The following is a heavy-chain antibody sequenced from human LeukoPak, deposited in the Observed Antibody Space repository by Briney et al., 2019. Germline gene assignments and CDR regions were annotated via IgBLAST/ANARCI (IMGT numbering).Heavy chain of an antibody. D-gene: IGHD6-13*01. V-gene: IGHV3-30*03. CDR1: GFTFSSYG. CDR2: ISYDGSNK. J-gene: IGHJ6*03. Sequence: GGSLRLSCAASGFTFSSYGMHWVRQAPGKGLEWVAVISYDGSNKYYADSVKGRFTISRDNSKNTLYLQMNSLRAEDTAVYYCAMAGYSSSWYPLYYYMDVWGKGTTVTVSS. CDR3: AMAGYSSSWYPLYYYMDV.